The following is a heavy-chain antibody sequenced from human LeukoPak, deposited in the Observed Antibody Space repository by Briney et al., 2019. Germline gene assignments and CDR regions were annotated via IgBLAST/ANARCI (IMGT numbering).Heavy chain of an antibody. CDR1: GGSISSGSYY. D-gene: IGHD5-12*01. Sequence: PSETLSLTCTVSGGSISSGSYYWSWIRQPAGKGLEWIGRIYTSGSTNYNPSLKSRVTISVDTSKNQFSLKLSSVTAADTAVYYCARVKGYEGYYYYYGMDVWGQGTTVTVSS. V-gene: IGHV4-61*02. CDR3: ARVKGYEGYYYYYGMDV. J-gene: IGHJ6*02. CDR2: IYTSGST.